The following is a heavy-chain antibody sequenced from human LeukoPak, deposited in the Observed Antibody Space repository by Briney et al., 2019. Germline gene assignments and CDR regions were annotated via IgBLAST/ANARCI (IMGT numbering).Heavy chain of an antibody. Sequence: SETLSLTCAVSGGSISSSNWWSWVRQPPGKGLEWIGEIYHSGSTNYNPSLKSRVTISVDTSENRFSLKLSSVTATDTAVYYCARDCSGGSCYGAFDIWGQGTMVTVSS. J-gene: IGHJ3*02. D-gene: IGHD2-15*01. CDR2: IYHSGST. CDR1: GGSISSSNW. CDR3: ARDCSGGSCYGAFDI. V-gene: IGHV4-4*02.